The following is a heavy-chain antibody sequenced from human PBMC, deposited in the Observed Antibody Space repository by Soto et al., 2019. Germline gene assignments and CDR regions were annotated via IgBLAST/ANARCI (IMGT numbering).Heavy chain of an antibody. Sequence: GASVKVSCKASGGTFSSYTISWVRQAPGQGLEWMGRIIPILGIANYAQKFQGRVTITADKSTSTAYMELSSLRSEDTAVYYCARALGYSGYDPLFDYWGQGTLVTVSS. CDR1: GGTFSSYT. V-gene: IGHV1-69*02. CDR2: IIPILGIA. J-gene: IGHJ4*02. D-gene: IGHD5-12*01. CDR3: ARALGYSGYDPLFDY.